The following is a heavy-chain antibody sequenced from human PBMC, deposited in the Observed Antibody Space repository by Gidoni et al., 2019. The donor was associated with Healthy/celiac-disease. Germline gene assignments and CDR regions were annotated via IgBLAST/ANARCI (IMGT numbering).Heavy chain of an antibody. Sequence: QVQLVESGGGVVQPGRSLRLSCAASGFTFSRYGMHWVRQAPGKGLGWVAVISYDGSNKYYADYVKGRFTISRDNSKNTLYLQMNSLRAEDTAVYYCAKEGGSGSYYTPSFDYWGQGTLVTVSS. CDR2: ISYDGSNK. D-gene: IGHD3-10*01. CDR1: GFTFSRYG. J-gene: IGHJ4*02. V-gene: IGHV3-30*18. CDR3: AKEGGSGSYYTPSFDY.